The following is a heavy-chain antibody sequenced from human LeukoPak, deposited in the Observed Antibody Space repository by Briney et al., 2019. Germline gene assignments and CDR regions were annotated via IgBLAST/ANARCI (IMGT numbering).Heavy chain of an antibody. V-gene: IGHV3-11*04. J-gene: IGHJ1*01. D-gene: IGHD5-18*01. CDR2: ISNSGTAI. CDR1: GFSVSSSY. Sequence: PGGSLRLSCAASGFSVSSSYMSWVRQAPGKGLEWVSYISNSGTAIYYADSVKGRFTISRDNAKSSLYLQMNSLRAEDTAVYYCARAGYSMDTEYFQHWGQGTLVTVSS. CDR3: ARAGYSMDTEYFQH.